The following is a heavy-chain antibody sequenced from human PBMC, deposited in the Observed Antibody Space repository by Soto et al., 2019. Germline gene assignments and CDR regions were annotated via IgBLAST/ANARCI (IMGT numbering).Heavy chain of an antibody. V-gene: IGHV4-38-2*01. CDR2: VYHSGTT. J-gene: IGHJ4*02. CDR1: GYSISSGYY. D-gene: IGHD6-13*01. CDR3: TRSLYASSWYAGN. Sequence: PSETLSLTCGVSGYSISSGYYWGWIRQAPGKGLEWIGSVYHSGTTYYNPSLKSRVTISLDTSKNQFSLTLSSVTAADTALYFCTRSLYASSWYAGNWGQGTLVTVSS.